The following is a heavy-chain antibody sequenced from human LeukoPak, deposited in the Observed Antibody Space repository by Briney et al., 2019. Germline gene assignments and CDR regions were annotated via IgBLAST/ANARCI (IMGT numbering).Heavy chain of an antibody. J-gene: IGHJ6*02. CDR1: GGTFSSYA. CDR2: IIPIFGTA. D-gene: IGHD6-19*01. CDR3: ARDPAAGSEDYYGMDV. Sequence: SVKVSCKASGGTFSSYAISWVRQAPGQGLEWMGGIIPIFGTANYAQKFQGRVTITRDTSASTAYMELSSLRSEDTAVYYCARDPAAGSEDYYGMDVWGQGTMVTVSS. V-gene: IGHV1-69*05.